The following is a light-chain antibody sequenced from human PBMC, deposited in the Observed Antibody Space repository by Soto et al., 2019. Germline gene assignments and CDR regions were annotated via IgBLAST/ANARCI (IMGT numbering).Light chain of an antibody. CDR3: QQTYSPPFT. V-gene: IGKV1-39*01. CDR2: GAF. CDR1: HTFSSF. J-gene: IGKJ2*01. Sequence: DIQMTQSPSSLSASVGDRVTITCRASHTFSSFLNWYQQKRGKPPTLLIYGAFNLRSGVPSRFAGSGGGAEFRLTISSLQPGDFATYYCQQTYSPPFTVGQGTSLEPK.